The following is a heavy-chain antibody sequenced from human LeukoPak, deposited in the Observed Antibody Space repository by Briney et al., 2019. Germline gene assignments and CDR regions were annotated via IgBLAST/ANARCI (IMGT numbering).Heavy chain of an antibody. J-gene: IGHJ4*02. CDR1: GFTFSLFE. CDR2: ISTSGSAI. V-gene: IGHV3-48*03. Sequence: GGSLRLSCAASGFTFSLFEMNWVRQAPGKGLEWVSYISTSGSAIYYADFVKGRFSISRDNSDNSLFLQMNSLRAEDTAVYYCARDHGSGSYWGPKFDYWGQGTLVTVSS. CDR3: ARDHGSGSYWGPKFDY. D-gene: IGHD1-26*01.